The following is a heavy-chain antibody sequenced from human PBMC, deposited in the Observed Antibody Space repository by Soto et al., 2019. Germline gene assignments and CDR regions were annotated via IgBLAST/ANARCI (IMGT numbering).Heavy chain of an antibody. CDR1: GVTVSSNY. CDR2: IYSGGST. Sequence: GGSLRLSCAASGVTVSSNYMSWVRQAPGKGLEWVSVIYSGGSTYYADSVKGRFTISRDNSKNTLYLQMNSLRAEDTAVYYCARLINFWSGWNYYYYMDVWGKGTTVTVSS. D-gene: IGHD3-3*01. CDR3: ARLINFWSGWNYYYYMDV. V-gene: IGHV3-66*04. J-gene: IGHJ6*03.